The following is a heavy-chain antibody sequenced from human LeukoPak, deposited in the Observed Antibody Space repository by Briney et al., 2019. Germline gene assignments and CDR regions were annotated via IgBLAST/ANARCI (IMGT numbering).Heavy chain of an antibody. Sequence: GGSLRLSCAASRFTFSSYAMSWVRQAPGKGLEWVSAISGSGGSTYYADSVKGRFTISRDNSKNTLYLQMNSLRAEDTAVYYCAKDITYYYDSSGYPPGLDVWGQGTTVTVSS. D-gene: IGHD3-22*01. CDR1: RFTFSSYA. J-gene: IGHJ6*02. CDR3: AKDITYYYDSSGYPPGLDV. V-gene: IGHV3-23*01. CDR2: ISGSGGST.